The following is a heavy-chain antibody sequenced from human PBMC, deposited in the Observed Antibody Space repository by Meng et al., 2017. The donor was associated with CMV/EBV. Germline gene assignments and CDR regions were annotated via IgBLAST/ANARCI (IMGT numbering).Heavy chain of an antibody. V-gene: IGHV1-69*05. Sequence: SVKVSCKASGGTFSSYAISWVRQAPGQGLEWMGGIIPIFGTANYVQKFQGRVTITTDESTSTAYMELSSLRSEDTAVYYCARGYWDSSGYYQHFDYWGQGTLVTVSS. CDR2: IIPIFGTA. CDR3: ARGYWDSSGYYQHFDY. J-gene: IGHJ4*02. D-gene: IGHD3-22*01. CDR1: GGTFSSYA.